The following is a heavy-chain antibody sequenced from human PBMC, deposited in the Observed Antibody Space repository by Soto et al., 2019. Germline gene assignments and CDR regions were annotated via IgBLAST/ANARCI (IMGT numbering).Heavy chain of an antibody. V-gene: IGHV4-4*02. CDR2: IYHSGST. J-gene: IGHJ6*02. CDR3: TKDQWFGESVHYYYGMDV. D-gene: IGHD3-10*01. CDR1: GGSISSSNW. Sequence: QVQLQESGPGLVKPSGTLSLTCAVSGGSISSSNWWSWVRQPPGKGLEWIGEIYHSGSTNYNPSLESRVTISLDRSRNQFSLKLTSVTAADTAVYYCTKDQWFGESVHYYYGMDVWGQGTTVTVSS.